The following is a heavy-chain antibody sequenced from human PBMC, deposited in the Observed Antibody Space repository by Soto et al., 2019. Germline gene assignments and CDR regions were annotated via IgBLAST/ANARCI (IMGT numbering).Heavy chain of an antibody. J-gene: IGHJ5*02. CDR3: AHRRYCIRTSCYGGWFDP. V-gene: IGHV2-5*02. CDR2: IYWDDDK. Sequence: QITLKESGPTLVNPTQTLTLTCTFSGFSLSTSGVGVGWIRQPPGKALEWLALIYWDDDKRYSPSLKSRLTITKDTSKNQVVLTMTNMDPVDTATYYCAHRRYCIRTSCYGGWFDPWGQGTLVTVSS. D-gene: IGHD2-2*01. CDR1: GFSLSTSGVG.